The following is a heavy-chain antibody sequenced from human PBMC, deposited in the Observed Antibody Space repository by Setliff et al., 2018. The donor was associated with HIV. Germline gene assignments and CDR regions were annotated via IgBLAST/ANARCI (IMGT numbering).Heavy chain of an antibody. CDR2: INHSGST. CDR1: GGSISSGSYY. CDR3: AADSSGYTFDH. Sequence: SETLSLTCTVSGGSISSGSYYWSWIRQPAGKGLEWIGEINHSGSTYYNPSLKSRVTMSVDTSKNQFSLKLRSVTAADTAVYYCAADSSGYTFDHWGQGTLVTVSS. D-gene: IGHD3-22*01. J-gene: IGHJ4*02. V-gene: IGHV4-39*07.